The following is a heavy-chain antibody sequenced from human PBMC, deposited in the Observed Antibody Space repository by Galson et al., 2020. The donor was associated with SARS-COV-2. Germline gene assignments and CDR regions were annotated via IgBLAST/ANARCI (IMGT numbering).Heavy chain of an antibody. CDR2: LYSGGST. J-gene: IGHJ3*01. V-gene: IGHV3-53*01. CDR1: ELSVSRIY. CDR3: AGGSPHIKREAVDL. Sequence: GGSLRLSCEVSELSVSRIYMTWVRQPPGRGLEWVSILYSGGSTYYADSVKGRFTISRDNSRNILYLEMNSLRVDDTAVYFCAGGSPHIKREAVDLWGLGTMVTVSS.